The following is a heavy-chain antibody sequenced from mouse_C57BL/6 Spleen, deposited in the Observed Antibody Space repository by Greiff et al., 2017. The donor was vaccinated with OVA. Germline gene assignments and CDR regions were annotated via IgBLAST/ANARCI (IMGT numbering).Heavy chain of an antibody. V-gene: IGHV1-55*01. CDR1: GYTFTSYW. CDR2: IYPGSGST. CDR3: ARGDGYYVRAMDY. D-gene: IGHD2-3*01. Sequence: VQLQQSGAELVKPGASVKMSCKASGYTFTSYWITWVKQRPGQGLEWIGDIYPGSGSTNYNEKFKSKATLTVDTSSSTAYMQLSSLTSEDSAFYYCARGDGYYVRAMDYWGQGTSVTVSS. J-gene: IGHJ4*01.